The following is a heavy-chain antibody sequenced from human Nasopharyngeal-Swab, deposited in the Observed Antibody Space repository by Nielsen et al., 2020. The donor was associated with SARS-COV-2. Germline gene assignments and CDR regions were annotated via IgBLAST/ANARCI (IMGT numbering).Heavy chain of an antibody. D-gene: IGHD4-11*01. Sequence: GESLKISCVASGYSFRTYGMSWVRQAPGKGLEWVSGINWNSGRTGYEDSVKGRFTISRDNAKNSLYLQMDSLRTEDTAFYYCARGTADYSNPSFDYWGQGTLVTVSS. CDR1: GYSFRTYG. CDR2: INWNSGRT. V-gene: IGHV3-20*04. J-gene: IGHJ4*02. CDR3: ARGTADYSNPSFDY.